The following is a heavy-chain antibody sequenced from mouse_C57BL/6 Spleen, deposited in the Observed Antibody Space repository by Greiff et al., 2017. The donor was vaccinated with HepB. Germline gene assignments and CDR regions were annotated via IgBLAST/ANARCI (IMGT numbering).Heavy chain of an antibody. CDR3: TGPNGNDWYFDV. D-gene: IGHD2-1*01. J-gene: IGHJ1*03. CDR2: IRLKSDNYAT. V-gene: IGHV6-3*01. CDR1: GFTFSNYW. Sequence: EVKLEESGGGLVQPGGSMKLSCVASGFTFSNYWMNWVRQSPEKGLEWVAQIRLKSDNYATHYAESVKGRFTISRDDSKSSVYLQMNNLRAEDTGIYYCTGPNGNDWYFDVWGTGTTVTVSS.